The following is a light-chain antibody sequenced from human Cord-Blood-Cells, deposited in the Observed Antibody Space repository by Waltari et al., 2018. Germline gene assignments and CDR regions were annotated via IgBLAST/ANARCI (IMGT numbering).Light chain of an antibody. V-gene: IGLV2-8*01. J-gene: IGLJ2*01. Sequence: QSALTQPPSASGSPGQSVTISCTGTSSDVGCYNYVSWYQQHPGKAPNLMIYEVSKRPSGVPDRFSGSKSGNTASLTVSGLQAEDEADYYCSSYAGSNNLVFGGGTKLTVL. CDR3: SSYAGSNNLV. CDR2: EVS. CDR1: SSDVGCYNY.